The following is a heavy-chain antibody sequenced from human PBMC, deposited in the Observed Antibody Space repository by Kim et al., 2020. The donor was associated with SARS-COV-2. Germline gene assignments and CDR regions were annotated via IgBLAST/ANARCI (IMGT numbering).Heavy chain of an antibody. J-gene: IGHJ4*02. CDR2: IWYDGSNK. V-gene: IGHV3-33*01. CDR1: GFTFSSYG. D-gene: IGHD2-2*01. Sequence: GGSLRLSCAASGFTFSSYGMHWVCQAPGKGLEWVAVIWYDGSNKYYADSVKGRFTVSRDNSKNTLYLQMNSLRAEDTAVYYCARDWHSTRDYFEYWGQGTLVTVSS. CDR3: ARDWHSTRDYFEY.